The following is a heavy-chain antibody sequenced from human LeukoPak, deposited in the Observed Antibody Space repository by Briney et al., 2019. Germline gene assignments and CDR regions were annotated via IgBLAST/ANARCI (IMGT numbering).Heavy chain of an antibody. J-gene: IGHJ4*02. CDR3: ARERTDTSMDY. CDR1: GGSISSGSYY. V-gene: IGHV4-61*02. CDR2: IYTSGST. D-gene: IGHD5-18*01. Sequence: SQTLSLTCTVSGGSISSGSYYWTWIRQPAGKGLKRIGRIYTSGSTNHNPSLKSRVTISLDTSKNQFSLKLISVTAADTAVYFCARERTDTSMDYWGQGTLVTVSS.